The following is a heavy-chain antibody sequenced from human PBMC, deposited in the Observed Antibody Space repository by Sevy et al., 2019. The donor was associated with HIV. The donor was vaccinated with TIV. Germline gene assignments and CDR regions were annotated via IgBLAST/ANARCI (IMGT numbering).Heavy chain of an antibody. J-gene: IGHJ5*02. CDR3: ARGTQDYYDSSGLSLFDP. CDR2: ISSSGSTI. CDR1: GFTYSSNE. V-gene: IGHV3-48*03. Sequence: GSLRLSCAASGFTYSSNEMNWVRQAPGKGLEWVSYISSSGSTIYYADSVKGRFPISRDNAKNSLYLQMNSLRAEDTAVYYCARGTQDYYDSSGLSLFDPWGQGTLVTVSS. D-gene: IGHD3-22*01.